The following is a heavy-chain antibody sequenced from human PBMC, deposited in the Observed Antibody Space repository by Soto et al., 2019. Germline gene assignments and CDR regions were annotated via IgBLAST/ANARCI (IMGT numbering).Heavy chain of an antibody. Sequence: QLQLQESGPGLVKPSETLSLTCTVSGGFISTSSYYWGWVRQPPGKGLEWIGTIYYTGYTYYNPSIKSRVAMSVDTSKDHFSLNLTSVIAADTAIYYCARSAIAVNGLFDHWGLGTLVTVSS. CDR3: ARSAIAVNGLFDH. D-gene: IGHD6-19*01. CDR1: GGFISTSSYY. V-gene: IGHV4-39*02. CDR2: IYYTGYT. J-gene: IGHJ4*02.